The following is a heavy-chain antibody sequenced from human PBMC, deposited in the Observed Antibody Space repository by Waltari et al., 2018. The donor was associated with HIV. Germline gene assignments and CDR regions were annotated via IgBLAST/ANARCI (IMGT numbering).Heavy chain of an antibody. J-gene: IGHJ4*02. CDR3: AREKAVVADY. CDR1: GLTFSSYE. Sequence: EVQLVESGGGLVQPGGSLSLPCAAYGLTFSSYEMNWVRQAPGKGLEWVSYISRSGGTIYYADAVKGRFTISRDNAKRTLYLQMNSLRAEDTAVYYCAREKAVVADYWGQGTLVTVSS. CDR2: ISRSGGTI. D-gene: IGHD2-15*01. V-gene: IGHV3-48*03.